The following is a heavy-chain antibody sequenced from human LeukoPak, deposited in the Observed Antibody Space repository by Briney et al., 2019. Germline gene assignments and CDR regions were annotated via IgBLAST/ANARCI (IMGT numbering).Heavy chain of an antibody. Sequence: GGSLRLSCAASGFTFSSYAMSWVRQAPGKGLEWVSAISGSGGSTYYADSVKGRFTISRDNSKNTLYLQMNSLRAEDTAVYYCARGRTIVATIYLYAFDIWGQGTMVTVSP. CDR1: GFTFSSYA. J-gene: IGHJ3*02. CDR2: ISGSGGST. CDR3: ARGRTIVATIYLYAFDI. V-gene: IGHV3-23*01. D-gene: IGHD5-12*01.